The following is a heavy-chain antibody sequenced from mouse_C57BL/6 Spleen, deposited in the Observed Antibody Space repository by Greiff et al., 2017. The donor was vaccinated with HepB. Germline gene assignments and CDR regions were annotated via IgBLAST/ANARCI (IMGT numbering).Heavy chain of an antibody. CDR3: TDGTNYFDY. Sequence: EVKLMESGGGLVQPGGSMKLSCVASGFTFSNYWMNWVRQSPEKGLEWVAQIRLKSDNYATHYAESVKGRFTISRDDSKSSVYLQMNNLRAEDTGIYYCTDGTNYFDYWGQGTTLTVSS. CDR1: GFTFSNYW. D-gene: IGHD4-1*01. J-gene: IGHJ2*01. V-gene: IGHV6-3*01. CDR2: IRLKSDNYAT.